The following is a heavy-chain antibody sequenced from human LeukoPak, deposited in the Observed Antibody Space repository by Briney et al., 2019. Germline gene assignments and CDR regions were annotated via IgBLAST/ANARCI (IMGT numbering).Heavy chain of an antibody. CDR3: AKEEQQFDYFGY. CDR2: IYSGGTP. CDR1: GFVVSTNY. Sequence: GGSLRLSCVASGFVVSTNYFSWVRQAPGKGLEWVSVIYSGGTPYYADSVKGRFTISRDNSKNTLFLQMNSLRAEDTAVYYCAKEEQQFDYFGYWGQGALVTVSA. J-gene: IGHJ4*02. V-gene: IGHV3-53*01. D-gene: IGHD6-6*01.